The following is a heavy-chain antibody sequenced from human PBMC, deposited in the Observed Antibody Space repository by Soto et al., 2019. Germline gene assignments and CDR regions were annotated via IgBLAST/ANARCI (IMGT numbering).Heavy chain of an antibody. J-gene: IGHJ4*02. CDR3: ATYFYDSRGYDFDF. Sequence: QVQLQQWGAGLLKPSETLSLTCAVYGGSFSGYFWSWVRQPPGKGLEWIGQITHSGTTNYKPSLNSRVTISVDTSKNQFSLRLSSVTAADTAVYYCATYFYDSRGYDFDFWGQGTLVTVSS. CDR1: GGSFSGYF. CDR2: ITHSGTT. D-gene: IGHD3-22*01. V-gene: IGHV4-34*01.